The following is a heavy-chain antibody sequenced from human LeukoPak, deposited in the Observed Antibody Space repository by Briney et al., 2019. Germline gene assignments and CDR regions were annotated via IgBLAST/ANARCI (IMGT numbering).Heavy chain of an antibody. V-gene: IGHV3-66*01. CDR2: IYSGGST. Sequence: GGSLRLSCAASGFTVSSNYMSWVRQAPGKGLEWVSVIYSGGSTYYADPVKGRFTISRDNSKNTLYLQMNSLRAEDTAVYYCARARGDYVFDYWGQGTLVTVSS. CDR3: ARARGDYVFDY. D-gene: IGHD4-17*01. CDR1: GFTVSSNY. J-gene: IGHJ4*02.